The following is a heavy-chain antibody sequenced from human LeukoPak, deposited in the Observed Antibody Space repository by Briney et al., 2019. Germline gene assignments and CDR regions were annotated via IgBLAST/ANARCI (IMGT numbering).Heavy chain of an antibody. CDR2: IIPIFGTA. J-gene: IGHJ4*02. CDR3: ARESSGSYYHFDY. D-gene: IGHD1-26*01. CDR1: GGTFSSYA. V-gene: IGHV1-69*05. Sequence: SVKVSCKASGGTFSSYAISWVRQAPGQGLEWMGRIIPIFGTANYAQKFQGRVTITTDESTSTAYMELSSLRSEDTAVYYCARESSGSYYHFDYWGQGTLVTVSS.